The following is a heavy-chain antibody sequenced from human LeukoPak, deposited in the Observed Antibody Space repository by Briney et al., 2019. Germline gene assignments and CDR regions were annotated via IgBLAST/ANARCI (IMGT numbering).Heavy chain of an antibody. V-gene: IGHV5-51*01. CDR2: IDPGNSHT. CDR1: GYSFTTYW. D-gene: IGHD3-22*01. CDR3: ARPRETYYDSSGYYSLSYFDY. Sequence: PGESLKISCKTSGYSFTTYWIAWVRRMPGKGLEWMRIIDPGNSHTKYSPSFQGQVTISADRSISTAYLQWSSLQASDTAIYYCARPRETYYDSSGYYSLSYFDYWGQGTLVTVSS. J-gene: IGHJ4*02.